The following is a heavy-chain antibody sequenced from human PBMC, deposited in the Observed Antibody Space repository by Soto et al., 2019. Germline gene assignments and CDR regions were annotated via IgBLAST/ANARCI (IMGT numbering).Heavy chain of an antibody. CDR3: AQEVVVVVAATVPDCGMDV. D-gene: IGHD2-15*01. CDR1: GGSINSGDYY. J-gene: IGHJ6*02. V-gene: IGHV4-30-4*01. Sequence: QVQLQESGPGLVKPSQTLSLTCTVSGGSINSGDYYWSWIRQPPGKGLEWIGYIYYSGSTYYNPSLKSRVTISEDTTKNQFSQKLSSVTGADTAVYFCAQEVVVVVAATVPDCGMDVCGQGTTVSVSS. CDR2: IYYSGST.